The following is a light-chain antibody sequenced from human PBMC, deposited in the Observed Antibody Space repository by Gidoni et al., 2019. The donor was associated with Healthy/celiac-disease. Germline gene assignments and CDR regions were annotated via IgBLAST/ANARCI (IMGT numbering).Light chain of an antibody. CDR3: NSRDSSGNHRVV. J-gene: IGLJ2*01. CDR1: SLRSYY. V-gene: IGLV3-19*01. Sequence: SSELTQEPAVSVALGQTVRITCQGDSLRSYYASWYQQKPGQAPGLVIYGKNNRPSGIPDRFSGASSGNTASLTITGAQAEEDADYYCNSRDSSGNHRVVFGGGTKLTVL. CDR2: GKN.